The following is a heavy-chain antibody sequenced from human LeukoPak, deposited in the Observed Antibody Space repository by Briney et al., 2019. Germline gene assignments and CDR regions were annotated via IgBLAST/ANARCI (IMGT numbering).Heavy chain of an antibody. CDR3: ARPAYYDFWSGYYLDY. CDR2: ISSSGSTI. CDR1: GFTFSDYY. V-gene: IGHV3-11*04. J-gene: IGHJ4*02. D-gene: IGHD3-3*01. Sequence: GGSLRLSCAASGFTFSDYYMSWIRQAPGKGLEWVSYISSSGSTIFYADSVKGRFTISRDNAKNSLYLQMNSLRAEDTAVYYCARPAYYDFWSGYYLDYWGQGTLVTVSS.